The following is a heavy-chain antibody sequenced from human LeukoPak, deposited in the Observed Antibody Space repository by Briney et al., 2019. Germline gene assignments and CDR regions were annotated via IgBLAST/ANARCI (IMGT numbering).Heavy chain of an antibody. Sequence: ASVKVSCKASGYTFTSYGISWVRQAPGQGLEWMGWISAYNGNTNYAQKLQGRVTMTRDTSTSTVYMELSSLRSEDTAVYYCARTKIKYSGSYATYYFDYWGQGTLVTVSS. CDR1: GYTFTSYG. CDR2: ISAYNGNT. V-gene: IGHV1-18*01. D-gene: IGHD1-26*01. J-gene: IGHJ4*02. CDR3: ARTKIKYSGSYATYYFDY.